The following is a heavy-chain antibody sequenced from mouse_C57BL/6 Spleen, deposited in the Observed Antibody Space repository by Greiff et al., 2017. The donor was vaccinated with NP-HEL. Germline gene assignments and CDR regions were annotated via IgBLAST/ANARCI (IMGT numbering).Heavy chain of an antibody. V-gene: IGHV14-3*01. D-gene: IGHD1-1*01. CDR1: GFNIKNTY. J-gene: IGHJ1*03. Sequence: EVQLQQSVAELVRPGASVKLSCTASGFNIKNTYMPWVKQRPEQGLEWIGRIDPANGNTKYAPKFQGKATITADTSSNTAYLQLSSLTSEDTAIYYCARSGFYGSSYDWYFDGWGTGTTVTVSS. CDR2: IDPANGNT. CDR3: ARSGFYGSSYDWYFDG.